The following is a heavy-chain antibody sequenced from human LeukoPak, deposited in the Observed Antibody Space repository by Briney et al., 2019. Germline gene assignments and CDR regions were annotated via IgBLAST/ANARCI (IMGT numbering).Heavy chain of an antibody. V-gene: IGHV1-3*01. CDR1: GYTSTSYA. J-gene: IGHJ6*02. CDR2: INAGNGNT. D-gene: IGHD2-2*01. Sequence: ASVKVSCKASGYTSTSYAMHWVRQAPGQRLEWMGWINAGNGNTKYSQKFQGRVTITRDTSASTAYMELSSLRSEDTAVYYCARVQPDNYYYGMDVWGQGTTVTVSS. CDR3: ARVQPDNYYYGMDV.